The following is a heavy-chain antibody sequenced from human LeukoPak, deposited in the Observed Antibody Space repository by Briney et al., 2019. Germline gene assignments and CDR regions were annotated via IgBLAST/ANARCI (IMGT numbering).Heavy chain of an antibody. CDR1: GFTFDDYT. V-gene: IGHV3-43D*03. CDR3: AKDLKGSYYDSSGYLDY. CDR2: ISWDGGST. Sequence: GGSLRLSCAASGFTFDDYTMHWVRQAPGKGLEWVSLISWDGGSTYYADSVKGRFTISRDNSKNSLYLQMNSLRAEDTALYYCAKDLKGSYYDSSGYLDYWGQGTLVTVSS. J-gene: IGHJ4*02. D-gene: IGHD3-22*01.